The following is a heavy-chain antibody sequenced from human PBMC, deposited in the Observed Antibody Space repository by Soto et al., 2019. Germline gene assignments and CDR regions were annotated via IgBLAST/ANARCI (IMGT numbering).Heavy chain of an antibody. CDR3: ARSGYSYGYCDY. J-gene: IGHJ4*02. CDR1: GGSXSSGDYY. Sequence: SETLSLTCTVSGGSXSSGDYYWSWIRQPPGKGLEWIGYIYYSGSTYYNPSLKSRVTISVDTSKNQFSLKLSSVTAADTAVYYCARSGYSYGYCDYWGQGTLVTVSS. D-gene: IGHD5-18*01. CDR2: IYYSGST. V-gene: IGHV4-30-4*01.